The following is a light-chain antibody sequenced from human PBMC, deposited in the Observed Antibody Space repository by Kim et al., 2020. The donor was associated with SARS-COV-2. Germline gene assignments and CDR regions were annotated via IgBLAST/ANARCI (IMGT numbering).Light chain of an antibody. Sequence: GLRVTTTCSGSSSNIGSNTVSWYQLLPGTAPKLLIYSNNQRPSGVPDRFSGSQSGTSAYLAISGLQSEDEADYYCAAWDDSLNGVVFGGGTQLTVL. CDR1: SSNIGSNT. CDR3: AAWDDSLNGVV. J-gene: IGLJ2*01. V-gene: IGLV1-44*01. CDR2: SNN.